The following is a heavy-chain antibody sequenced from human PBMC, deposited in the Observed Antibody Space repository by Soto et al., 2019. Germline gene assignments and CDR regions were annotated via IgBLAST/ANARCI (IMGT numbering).Heavy chain of an antibody. V-gene: IGHV3-7*04. J-gene: IGHJ5*02. Sequence: EVHLVESGGGLVQPGGSLRLSCAASGFTFTDYWMTWVRQAPGKGLEGVANMNPDGSEQYYLDSVKGRFTISRDNAKISLYLQMNSLRGEYTAVYYCTWDLNHDSGPWGQGTQVIVSS. CDR2: MNPDGSEQ. CDR3: TWDLNHDSGP. D-gene: IGHD1-26*01. CDR1: GFTFTDYW.